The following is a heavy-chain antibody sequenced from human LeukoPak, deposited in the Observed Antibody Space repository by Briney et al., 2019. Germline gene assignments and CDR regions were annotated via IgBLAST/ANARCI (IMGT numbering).Heavy chain of an antibody. CDR1: GGSMSSYY. CDR2: IYYSGST. CDR3: ARDHRGYSYGLFDN. D-gene: IGHD5-18*01. J-gene: IGHJ4*02. Sequence: SETLSLTCTVSGGSMSSYYWSWIRQPPGKGLEWIGSIYYSGSTNYNPSLKSRVTISVDTPKNQFSLRLSSVTAVDTAVYYCARDHRGYSYGLFDNWGQGTLVTVSS. V-gene: IGHV4-59*01.